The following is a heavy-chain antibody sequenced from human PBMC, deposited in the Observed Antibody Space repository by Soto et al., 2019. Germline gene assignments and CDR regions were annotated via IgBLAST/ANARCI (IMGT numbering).Heavy chain of an antibody. CDR1: GGSISSGGYY. CDR3: TRAKPMITFEGVIALLDY. CDR2: IYYSGST. V-gene: IGHV4-31*03. D-gene: IGHD3-16*02. J-gene: IGHJ4*02. Sequence: PSETLSLTCTVSGGSISSGGYYWSWIRQHPGKGLEWIGYIYYSGSTYYNPSLKSRVTISVDTSKNQFSLKLSSVTAADTAVYYCTRAKPMITFEGVIALLDYWGQGTLVTVSS.